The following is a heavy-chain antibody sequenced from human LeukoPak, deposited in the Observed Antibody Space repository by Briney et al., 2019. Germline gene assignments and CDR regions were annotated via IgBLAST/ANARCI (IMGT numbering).Heavy chain of an antibody. J-gene: IGHJ4*02. Sequence: PGGSLRLSCAASGFTFSNYAMNWVRQAPGKGLEWVSSISGSGSSTYYADSVKGRFTISRDNSKNTLSLQMNSLRAEDTAVYHCAKDALSGWYGYSDYWGQGTLVTVSS. CDR1: GFTFSNYA. CDR3: AKDALSGWYGYSDY. V-gene: IGHV3-23*01. D-gene: IGHD6-19*01. CDR2: ISGSGSST.